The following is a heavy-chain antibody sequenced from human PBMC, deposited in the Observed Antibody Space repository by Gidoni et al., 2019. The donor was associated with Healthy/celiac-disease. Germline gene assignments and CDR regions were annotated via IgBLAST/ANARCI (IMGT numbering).Heavy chain of an antibody. CDR1: GFTFRSYA. V-gene: IGHV3-30*04. J-gene: IGHJ4*02. CDR2: ISYDGSNK. Sequence: QVQLVESGGGVVQPGRSLRLSCAASGFTFRSYAMHWVRQAPGKGLEWVAVISYDGSNKYYADSVKGRFTISRDNSKNTLYLQMNSLRAEDTAVYYCAREVTVAGTGHWGQGTLVTVSS. CDR3: AREVTVAGTGH. D-gene: IGHD6-19*01.